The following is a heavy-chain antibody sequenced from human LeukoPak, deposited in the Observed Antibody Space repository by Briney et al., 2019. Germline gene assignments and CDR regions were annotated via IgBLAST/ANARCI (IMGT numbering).Heavy chain of an antibody. J-gene: IGHJ3*02. CDR1: GFTFSSYS. CDR2: ISSSSSYI. Sequence: GGSLRLSCAASGFTFSSYSMNWVRQAPGKGLEWVSSISSSSSYIYFADSVKGRFTISRDNAKNSLYLQMNSLRAEDTAVYYCARIGPELAFDIWGQGTMVTVSS. V-gene: IGHV3-21*01. D-gene: IGHD1-7*01. CDR3: ARIGPELAFDI.